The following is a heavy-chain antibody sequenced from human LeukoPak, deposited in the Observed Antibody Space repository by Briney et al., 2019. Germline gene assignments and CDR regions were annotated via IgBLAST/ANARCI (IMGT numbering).Heavy chain of an antibody. V-gene: IGHV4-61*02. Sequence: SQTLSLTCTVSGGSISSGSYYWSWIRQPAGKGLEWIGRIYTSGSTNYNPSLKSRVTISVDTSKNQFSLKLSFVTAADTAVYYCARALLGDSSGYYPNSYYFDYWGQGTLVTVSS. D-gene: IGHD3-22*01. CDR3: ARALLGDSSGYYPNSYYFDY. J-gene: IGHJ4*02. CDR1: GGSISSGSYY. CDR2: IYTSGST.